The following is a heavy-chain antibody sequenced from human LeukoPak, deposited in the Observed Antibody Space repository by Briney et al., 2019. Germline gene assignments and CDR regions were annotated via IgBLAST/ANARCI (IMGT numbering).Heavy chain of an antibody. Sequence: SETLSLTCTVSGGSISSYYWSWIRQPPGKGLEWIGYIYYSGSTNYNPSLKSRVTISVDTSKNQFSLKLSSVTAADTAVYYCARGNRNYGFFDYWGQGTLVTASS. CDR3: ARGNRNYGFFDY. V-gene: IGHV4-59*01. CDR1: GGSISSYY. D-gene: IGHD1-7*01. J-gene: IGHJ4*02. CDR2: IYYSGST.